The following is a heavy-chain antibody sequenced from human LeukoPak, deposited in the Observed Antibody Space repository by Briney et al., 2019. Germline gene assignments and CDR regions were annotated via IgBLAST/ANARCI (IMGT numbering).Heavy chain of an antibody. V-gene: IGHV3-30-3*01. CDR1: GFTFSTYA. CDR2: ISYDGSNK. Sequence: GGSLRLSCAASGFTFSTYAMHWVRQAPGKGLEWVAIISYDGSNKYYAHSVKGRLTISRDNSKNTLYLQMNSLRAEDTAVYYCARDLIIEYALDYWGQGTLVTVSS. CDR3: ARDLIIEYALDY. J-gene: IGHJ4*02. D-gene: IGHD2-2*01.